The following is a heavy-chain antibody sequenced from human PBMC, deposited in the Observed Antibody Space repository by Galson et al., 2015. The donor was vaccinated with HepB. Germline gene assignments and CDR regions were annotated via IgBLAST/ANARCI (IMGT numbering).Heavy chain of an antibody. V-gene: IGHV3-48*01. CDR1: GFTFSSYA. D-gene: IGHD6-13*01. CDR2: ISSSSSTI. Sequence: SLRLSCAASGFTFSSYAMSWVRQAPGKGLEWVSYISSSSSTIYYADSVKGRFTISRDNAKNSLYLQMNSLRAEDTAVYYCARDRFSSSLDYWGQGTLVTVPS. CDR3: ARDRFSSSLDY. J-gene: IGHJ4*02.